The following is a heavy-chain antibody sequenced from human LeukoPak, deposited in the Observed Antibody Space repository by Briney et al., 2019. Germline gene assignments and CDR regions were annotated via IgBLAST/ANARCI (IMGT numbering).Heavy chain of an antibody. V-gene: IGHV4-39*02. J-gene: IGHJ3*02. CDR2: IYYSGST. Sequence: PSETLSLTCTVSGGSISSSSYYWGWIRQPPGKGLEWIGSIYYSGSTYYNPSLKSRVTISVDTSKNQFSLKLSSVTAADTAVYYCAREDTRYGDAFDIWGQGTMVTVSS. D-gene: IGHD5-18*01. CDR3: AREDTRYGDAFDI. CDR1: GGSISSSSYY.